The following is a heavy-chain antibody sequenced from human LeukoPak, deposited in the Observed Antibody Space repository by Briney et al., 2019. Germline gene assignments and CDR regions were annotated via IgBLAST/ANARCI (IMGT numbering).Heavy chain of an antibody. CDR2: IDQDGSEI. J-gene: IGHJ6*03. V-gene: IGHV3-7*01. CDR3: ARAGQWELLEFYYYYMDV. Sequence: PGGSLRLSCAASGFTFSNYWMSWVRQAPGKGLEWVANIDQDGSEINYVDSVKGRFTVSRDNAKNSLYLQMDSLRAEDTAVYYCARAGQWELLEFYYYYMDVWGKGTTVTVSS. D-gene: IGHD1-26*01. CDR1: GFTFSNYW.